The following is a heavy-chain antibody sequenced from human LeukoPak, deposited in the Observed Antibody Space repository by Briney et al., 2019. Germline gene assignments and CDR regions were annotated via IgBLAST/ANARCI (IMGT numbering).Heavy chain of an antibody. D-gene: IGHD6-13*01. CDR2: IYDSGST. Sequence: SETLSLTCTVSGGSIRGYYWSWIRQPPGRGLEWMGYIYDSGSTNNNPSLKSRVTISVDTSKNQLSLKLSSVTAADTAVYYCARDLLSSSWVYFQHWGQGTLVTVSS. V-gene: IGHV4-59*01. CDR3: ARDLLSSSWVYFQH. CDR1: GGSIRGYY. J-gene: IGHJ1*01.